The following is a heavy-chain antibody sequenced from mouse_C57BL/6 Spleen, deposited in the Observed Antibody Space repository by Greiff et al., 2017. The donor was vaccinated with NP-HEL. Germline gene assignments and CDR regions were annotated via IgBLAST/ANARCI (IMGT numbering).Heavy chain of an antibody. D-gene: IGHD3-2*02. V-gene: IGHV1-50*01. CDR2: IDPSDSYT. CDR3: ARKSSGLRFDY. Sequence: QVQLQQPGAELVKPGASVKLSCKASGYTFTSYWMQWVKQRPGQGLEWIGEIDPSDSYTNYNQKFKGKATLTVDTSSSTAYMQLSSLTSEDSAVYYCARKSSGLRFDYWGQGTTLTVSS. CDR1: GYTFTSYW. J-gene: IGHJ2*01.